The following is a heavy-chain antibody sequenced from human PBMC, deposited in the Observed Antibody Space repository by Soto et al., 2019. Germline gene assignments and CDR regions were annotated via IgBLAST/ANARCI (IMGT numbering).Heavy chain of an antibody. CDR2: ISGTSDYI. Sequence: EVQLVESGGGLVKPGGSLRISCAASGFSFSSSSMNWVRQSPRKGLEWVSSISGTSDYIDYADSVKGRFTISRDNAKNSLYLQMTSLTVEDSAVYFCARDRSYYGSGSYYYFDWWGQGTLVTVSS. D-gene: IGHD3-10*01. J-gene: IGHJ4*02. CDR1: GFSFSSSS. CDR3: ARDRSYYGSGSYYYFDW. V-gene: IGHV3-21*01.